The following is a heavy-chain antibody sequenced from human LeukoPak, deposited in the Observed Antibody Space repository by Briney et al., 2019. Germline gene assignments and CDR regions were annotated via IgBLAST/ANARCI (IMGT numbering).Heavy chain of an antibody. V-gene: IGHV3-53*01. D-gene: IGHD3-22*01. Sequence: SGGSLRLSCAAFGFTVSSNYMSWVRQAPGKGLEWVSVIYSGGSTYYADSVKGRFTISRDNSKNTLYLQMNSLRAEDTAVYYCARDGPQYYYDSSGTGDAFDIWGQGTMVTVSS. CDR1: GFTVSSNY. CDR2: IYSGGST. J-gene: IGHJ3*02. CDR3: ARDGPQYYYDSSGTGDAFDI.